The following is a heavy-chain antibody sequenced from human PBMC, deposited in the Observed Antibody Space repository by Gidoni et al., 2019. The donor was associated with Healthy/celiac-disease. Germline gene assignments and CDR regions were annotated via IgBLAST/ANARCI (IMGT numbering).Heavy chain of an antibody. CDR3: ARERSPVTKAFDY. Sequence: QVQLVESGGGVVQPGRSLRLSCAASGFTFSSYGMHWVRQAPGKGLEWVAVIWYDGSNKYYADSVKGRFTISRDNSKNTLYLQMNSLRAEDTAVYYCARERSPVTKAFDYWGQGTLVTVSS. J-gene: IGHJ4*02. CDR1: GFTFSSYG. CDR2: IWYDGSNK. D-gene: IGHD2-8*01. V-gene: IGHV3-33*01.